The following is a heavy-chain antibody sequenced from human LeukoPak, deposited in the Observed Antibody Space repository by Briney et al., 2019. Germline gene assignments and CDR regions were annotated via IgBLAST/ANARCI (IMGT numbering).Heavy chain of an antibody. Sequence: SETLSLTCTVSGGSISSYYWSWIRQPPGKGLEWIGYIYYSGSTNYNTSLKSRVTISVDTSKNQFSLKLSSVTAADTAVYYCARVAPGAPANFDYWGQGTLVTVSS. V-gene: IGHV4-59*01. CDR1: GGSISSYY. CDR3: ARVAPGAPANFDY. D-gene: IGHD2-15*01. CDR2: IYYSGST. J-gene: IGHJ4*02.